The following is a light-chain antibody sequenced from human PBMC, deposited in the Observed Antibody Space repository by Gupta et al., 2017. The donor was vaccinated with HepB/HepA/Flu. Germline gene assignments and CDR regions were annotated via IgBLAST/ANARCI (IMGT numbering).Light chain of an antibody. J-gene: IGLJ2*01. CDR3: CSDAGSSTLV. CDR2: EVS. Sequence: SALPQPASVSGSPGQSITISCTGTSSDVGSYNLVSWYQQHPGKAPKLMIYEVSKRPSGVSNRFSGSKSGNTASLTISGLQAEDEADYYCCSDAGSSTLVFGGGTKLTVL. V-gene: IGLV2-23*02. CDR1: SSDVGSYNL.